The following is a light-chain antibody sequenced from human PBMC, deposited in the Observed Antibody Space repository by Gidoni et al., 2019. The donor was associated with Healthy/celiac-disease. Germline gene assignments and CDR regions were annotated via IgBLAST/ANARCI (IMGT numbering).Light chain of an antibody. CDR2: GAS. V-gene: IGKV3-20*01. CDR3: QQYGSSSPIT. Sequence: IVLTQSPGTLSLSPVERATLSCRASQSVSSSYLAWYQQKPGQAPRLLIYGASSRATGIPDRFSGSGSGTDFTLTISRLEPEDFAVYYCQQYGSSSPITFGQGTRLEIK. CDR1: QSVSSSY. J-gene: IGKJ5*01.